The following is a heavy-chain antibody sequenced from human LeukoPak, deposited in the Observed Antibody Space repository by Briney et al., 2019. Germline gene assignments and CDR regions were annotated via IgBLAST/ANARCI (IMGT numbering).Heavy chain of an antibody. CDR1: GFTFSSYG. Sequence: PGGSLRLSCVVSGFTFSSYGFHWVRQAPGKGQEWVAGISYDGSNEFYADSVKGRFTISRDNPKNTVYLQMNSLRAEDTAVYYCAKKEGRKPSHCYYNMDIWGQGTTVTVSS. V-gene: IGHV3-30*18. CDR3: AKKEGRKPSHCYYNMDI. J-gene: IGHJ6*02. CDR2: ISYDGSNE.